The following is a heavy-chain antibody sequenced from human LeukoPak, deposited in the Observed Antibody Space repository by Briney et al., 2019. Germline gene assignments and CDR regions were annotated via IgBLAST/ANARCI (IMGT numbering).Heavy chain of an antibody. D-gene: IGHD2-2*01. CDR2: IIPIFGTA. J-gene: IGHJ5*02. Sequence: ASVKVSCKASGGTFSSYAISWVRQAPGQGLEWMGGIIPIFGTANYAQKFQGRVTITADESTSTAYMELSSLRSEDTAVYYCARDHCRSTSCYYPTDPPFDPWGQGTLATVSS. CDR1: GGTFSSYA. CDR3: ARDHCRSTSCYYPTDPPFDP. V-gene: IGHV1-69*13.